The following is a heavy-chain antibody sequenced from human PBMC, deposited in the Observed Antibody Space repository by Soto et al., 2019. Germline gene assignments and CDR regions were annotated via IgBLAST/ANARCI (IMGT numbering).Heavy chain of an antibody. J-gene: IGHJ6*02. CDR1: GYTFTIYY. V-gene: IGHV1-46*01. CDR2: INPSGGST. CDR3: ARTEIGYCSGGSCYEPYYYYGMDV. D-gene: IGHD2-15*01. Sequence: ASVTVSCQASGYTFTIYYMHWVRQAPGQGLEWMGIINPSGGSTSYAQKFQGRVTMTRDTSMSTVYMELSSLRSEDTAVYYCARTEIGYCSGGSCYEPYYYYGMDVWGQGTTVTVSS.